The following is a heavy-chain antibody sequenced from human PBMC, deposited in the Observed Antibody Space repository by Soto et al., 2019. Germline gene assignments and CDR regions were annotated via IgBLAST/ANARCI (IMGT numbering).Heavy chain of an antibody. J-gene: IGHJ3*02. V-gene: IGHV3-74*01. CDR1: GFTFGPFW. CDR2: INSDGSTI. Sequence: GGSLRLSCAASGFTFGPFWMHWVRQAPGKGLVWLSHINSDGSTIVYADSVKGRFTISRDNAKNKLYLQMNSLRAEDTAVYYCAKDVYDYDFWSGYYEDAFDIWGQGTMVTVSS. D-gene: IGHD3-3*01. CDR3: AKDVYDYDFWSGYYEDAFDI.